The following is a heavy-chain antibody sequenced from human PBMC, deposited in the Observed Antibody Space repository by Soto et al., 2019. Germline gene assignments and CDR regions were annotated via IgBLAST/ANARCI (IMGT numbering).Heavy chain of an antibody. CDR3: ARDRDPTVAPRAPRRNPYYYYGMDV. J-gene: IGHJ6*02. CDR1: GGFLITGSYS. V-gene: IGHV4-61*01. D-gene: IGHD4-17*01. CDR2: DYFSWST. Sequence: SETLSLTCTVSGGFLITGSYSWRWIRQPPGKGLAWIGYDYFSWSTNYNPSLKSRVTISVDTSKNQFSLTLTSVTAADTAVYYCARDRDPTVAPRAPRRNPYYYYGMDVWGQGTTVTVSS.